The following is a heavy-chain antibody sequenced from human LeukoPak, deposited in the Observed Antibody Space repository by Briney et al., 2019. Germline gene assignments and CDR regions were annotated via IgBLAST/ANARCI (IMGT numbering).Heavy chain of an antibody. J-gene: IGHJ4*02. D-gene: IGHD3-10*01. Sequence: ASVKVSCKASGYTSTSYGISWVRQAPGQGLEWMGRVSPGDETTNYAQNFQGRVTVTWDTSTSTVYMDLSGLTSDDTALYYCARDRGSGGLWINFFDYWGRGTLVTVSS. CDR2: VSPGDETT. CDR1: GYTSTSYG. CDR3: ARDRGSGGLWINFFDY. V-gene: IGHV1-18*01.